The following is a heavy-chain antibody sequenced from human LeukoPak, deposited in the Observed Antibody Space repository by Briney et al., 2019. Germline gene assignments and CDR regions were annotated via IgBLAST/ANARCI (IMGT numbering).Heavy chain of an antibody. J-gene: IGHJ4*02. V-gene: IGHV3-74*01. CDR1: GFTFSSYW. D-gene: IGHD2-2*01. CDR2: IDSVGSRT. CDR3: ARRIAPPATPDY. Sequence: PGGSLRLSCAASGFTFSSYWMHWVRQAPGQGLVWVSRIDSVGSRTNYADSVKGRFTISRDNAKNTLYLQMNSLRAEDTAIYFCARRIAPPATPDYWGQGTLVTVSS.